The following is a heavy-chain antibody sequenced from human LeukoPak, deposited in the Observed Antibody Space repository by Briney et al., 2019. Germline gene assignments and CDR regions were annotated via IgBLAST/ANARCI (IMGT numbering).Heavy chain of an antibody. CDR1: GFTFNNYG. D-gene: IGHD3-22*01. V-gene: IGHV3-30*02. J-gene: IGHJ3*02. CDR3: AKDMGDSSGSDAFDI. CDR2: IRYDGSNT. Sequence: GGSLRLSCAASGFTFNNYGMHWVRQAPGKGLEWLAFIRYDGSNTYYADSVKGRFTISRDNSKNTLYLQMNSLRAEDTALYYCAKDMGDSSGSDAFDIWGQGTMVTVSS.